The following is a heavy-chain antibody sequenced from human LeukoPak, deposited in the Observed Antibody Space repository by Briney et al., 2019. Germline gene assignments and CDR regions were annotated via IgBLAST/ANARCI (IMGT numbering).Heavy chain of an antibody. V-gene: IGHV4-59*08. Sequence: PSETLSLTCIASGVSISSYYWSWIRQPPGKGLEWIGYIYYSGSTNYNPSLKSRVTISVDTSKNQFSLKLSSVTAADTAVYYCATGYSSGWYFDYWGQGTLVTVSS. D-gene: IGHD6-19*01. CDR2: IYYSGST. J-gene: IGHJ4*02. CDR3: ATGYSSGWYFDY. CDR1: GVSISSYY.